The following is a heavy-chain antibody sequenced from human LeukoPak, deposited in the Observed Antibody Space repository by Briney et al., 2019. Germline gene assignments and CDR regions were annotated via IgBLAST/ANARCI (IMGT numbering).Heavy chain of an antibody. CDR1: GYSISSGYY. V-gene: IGHV4-38-2*01. D-gene: IGHD5/OR15-5a*01. CDR3: ATLVSTRYYFDY. CDR2: FYHSGST. Sequence: PSETLSLTCAVSGYSISSGYYWGWIRQPPGQGLEWIGSFYHSGSTYYNPSLKSRVTISLGTSKNQFSLKLSSVTAADTAVYFCATLVSTRYYFDYWGQGTLVTVSS. J-gene: IGHJ4*02.